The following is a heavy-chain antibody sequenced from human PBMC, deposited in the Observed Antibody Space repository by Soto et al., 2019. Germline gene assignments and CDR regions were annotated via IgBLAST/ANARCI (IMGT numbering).Heavy chain of an antibody. D-gene: IGHD5-18*01. CDR1: GGTFSTYA. Sequence: QVQLVQSGAEVKKPESSVKVSCKAPGGTFSTYAISWVRQAPGQGLEWMGGIIPMFGTANYAQRFQDRVTXTXYESTNPVYMELSSLRSEDTAVYFCASGIQLWLRRINNGYSGWGQGTLVTGSS. CDR2: IIPMFGTA. CDR3: ASGIQLWLRRINNGYSG. V-gene: IGHV1-69*05. J-gene: IGHJ4*02.